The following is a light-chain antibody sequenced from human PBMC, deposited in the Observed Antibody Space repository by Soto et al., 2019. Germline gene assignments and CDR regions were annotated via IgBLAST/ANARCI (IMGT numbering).Light chain of an antibody. CDR3: SSYTSSSSVI. Sequence: QSVLTQPASVSGSPGQSITISCTGTSSDVGGHNYVSWYQQHPGEVPKLMIYEVSNRPSGVSNRFSGSKSGNTASLTISGLQAEDEGDYYCSSYTSSSSVIFGGGTKVTVL. CDR2: EVS. CDR1: SSDVGGHNY. V-gene: IGLV2-14*01. J-gene: IGLJ2*01.